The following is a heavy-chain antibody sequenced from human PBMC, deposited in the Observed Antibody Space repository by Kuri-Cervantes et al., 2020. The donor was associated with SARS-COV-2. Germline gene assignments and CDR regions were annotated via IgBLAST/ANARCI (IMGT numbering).Heavy chain of an antibody. Sequence: KVSCKGSGYSFTTYWIGWVRQMPGKGLEWMGIIYPGDSDTRYSPSFQGQDTISADKSISTAFLQWSSLKASDTAIYYCARRAYGEQVDYYYMDVWGKGTTVTVSS. CDR3: ARRAYGEQVDYYYMDV. V-gene: IGHV5-51*01. CDR2: IYPGDSDT. D-gene: IGHD4-17*01. J-gene: IGHJ6*03. CDR1: GYSFTTYW.